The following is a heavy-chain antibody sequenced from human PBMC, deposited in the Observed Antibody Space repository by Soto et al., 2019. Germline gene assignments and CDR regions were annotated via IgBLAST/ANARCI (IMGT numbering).Heavy chain of an antibody. D-gene: IGHD3-22*01. J-gene: IGHJ6*02. CDR1: GFTFSPYG. CDR2: ISYDGRYK. V-gene: IGHV3-30*18. CDR3: AKDPTYDSSGYYFYYGPDV. Sequence: QEQLVESGGGVIQPGRSLRLSCAASGFTFSPYGMHWVRQAPGKGLEWVGLISYDGRYKYYPDSVKGRFTISRDNSKNTLYMEMNIMRPEDTAVYYCAKDPTYDSSGYYFYYGPDVWGQGTTVTVTS.